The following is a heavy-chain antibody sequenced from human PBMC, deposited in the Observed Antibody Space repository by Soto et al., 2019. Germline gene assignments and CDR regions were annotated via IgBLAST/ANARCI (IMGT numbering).Heavy chain of an antibody. V-gene: IGHV3-15*01. CDR1: GFTFNNAW. Sequence: EVQLVESGGGLVKPGGSLRLSCAASGFTFNNAWMSWVRQAPGKGLEWVGRIKSNTDGGTTDYAAPVKGRFTISRDDSKNTVYLQMNSLKTEDTAVYYCTTAIVVPRFDPWGQGTLVTVSS. CDR3: TTAIVVPRFDP. D-gene: IGHD2-2*01. CDR2: IKSNTDGGTT. J-gene: IGHJ5*02.